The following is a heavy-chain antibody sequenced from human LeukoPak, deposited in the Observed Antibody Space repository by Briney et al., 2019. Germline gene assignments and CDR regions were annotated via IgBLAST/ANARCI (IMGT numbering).Heavy chain of an antibody. CDR3: ARGPDWLDS. CDR1: GFTFSTYW. V-gene: IGHV3-7*01. Sequence: GGSLRLSCAGSGFTFSTYWMSWVRQARGKGLEWVANMKVDGSEKNYVDSVKGRFTISRDNAKNSLYLLMNSLRGEDTAVYYCARGPDWLDSWGQGTLVTVSS. CDR2: MKVDGSEK. J-gene: IGHJ5*01.